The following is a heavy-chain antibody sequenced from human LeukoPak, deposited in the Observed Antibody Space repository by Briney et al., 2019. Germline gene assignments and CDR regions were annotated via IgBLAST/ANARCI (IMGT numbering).Heavy chain of an antibody. CDR1: GYNFRSYG. Sequence: ASVKVSCKTSGYNFRSYGISWVRQAPGQGLEWMGWINPNNGNTDYVQKFQGRVAMTTDTSTSTAYMELRSLRYEDTAVYYCARDERVVGALDYWGQGTLVTVSA. D-gene: IGHD1-26*01. CDR2: INPNNGNT. CDR3: ARDERVVGALDY. V-gene: IGHV1-18*01. J-gene: IGHJ4*02.